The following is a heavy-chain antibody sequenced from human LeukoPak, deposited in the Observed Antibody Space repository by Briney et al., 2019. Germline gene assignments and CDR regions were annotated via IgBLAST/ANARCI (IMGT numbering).Heavy chain of an antibody. D-gene: IGHD1-14*01. CDR2: ISYDGSNK. CDR3: AKLTRSGTRAGAFDI. Sequence: GGSLRLSCAASGFTFSSYGMHWVRQAPGKGLEWVAVISYDGSNKYYADSVKGRFTISRDNSKNTLYLRMNSLRAEDTAVYYCAKLTRSGTRAGAFDIWGQGTMVTVSS. J-gene: IGHJ3*02. CDR1: GFTFSSYG. V-gene: IGHV3-30*18.